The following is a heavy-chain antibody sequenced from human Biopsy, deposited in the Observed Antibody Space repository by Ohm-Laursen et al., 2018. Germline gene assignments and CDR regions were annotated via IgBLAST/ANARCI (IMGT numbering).Heavy chain of an antibody. Sequence: TLSLTCTVTDGSISNIINYWGWIRQPLGKGLEWLGSIYHTGFTDYTPSLKSRVTISVDTSNNHFSLKLSSLTAADTAVYYCARHSFGSGRDFWGQGTLVTVSS. D-gene: IGHD3-10*01. CDR1: DGSISNIINY. CDR2: IYHTGFT. CDR3: ARHSFGSGRDF. V-gene: IGHV4-39*01. J-gene: IGHJ4*02.